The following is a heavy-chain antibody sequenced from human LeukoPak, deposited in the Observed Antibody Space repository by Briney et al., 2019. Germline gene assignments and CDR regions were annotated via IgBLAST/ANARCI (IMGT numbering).Heavy chain of an antibody. V-gene: IGHV3-30-3*01. D-gene: IGHD1-26*01. CDR1: GFTFSSYW. Sequence: GGSLRLSCAASGFTFSSYWMSWVRQAPGKGLEWVAVISYDGSNKYYADSVKGRFTISRDNSKNTLYLQMNSLRAEDTAVYYCAREPNGWELRKGPFDYWGQGTLVTVSS. CDR2: ISYDGSNK. CDR3: AREPNGWELRKGPFDY. J-gene: IGHJ4*02.